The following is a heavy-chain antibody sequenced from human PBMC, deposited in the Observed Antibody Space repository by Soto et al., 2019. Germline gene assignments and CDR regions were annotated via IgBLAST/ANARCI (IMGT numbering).Heavy chain of an antibody. CDR1: GVSISSGNW. CDR2: VYNDGSA. Sequence: SETLSLTCDVSGVSISSGNWWSWVRQPPGKGLEWIAEVYNDGSANYHPSLESRATISFDRSKNQFSLRLSSVTAADTGKYYCARLVYDSRLNYLYFDHWGQGTLVTVSS. CDR3: ARLVYDSRLNYLYFDH. J-gene: IGHJ4*02. V-gene: IGHV4-4*02. D-gene: IGHD3-22*01.